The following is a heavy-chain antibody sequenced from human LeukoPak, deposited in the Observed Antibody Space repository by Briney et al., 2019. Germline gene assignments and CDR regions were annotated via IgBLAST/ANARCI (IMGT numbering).Heavy chain of an antibody. D-gene: IGHD2-15*01. J-gene: IGHJ3*02. CDR3: ARDSGHAFDI. Sequence: GGSLRLSCAASGFTFSSYSMNWVRQAPGKGLEWVSYASGNKIHYADSVKGRFTISRDSARNSLYLQMSSLRDEDTAVYFCARDSGHAFDIWGQGTMVTVSS. CDR1: GFTFSSYS. V-gene: IGHV3-48*02. CDR2: ASGNKI.